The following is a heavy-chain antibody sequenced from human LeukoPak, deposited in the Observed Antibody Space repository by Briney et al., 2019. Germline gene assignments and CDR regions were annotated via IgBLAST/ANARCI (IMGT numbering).Heavy chain of an antibody. D-gene: IGHD6-13*01. CDR1: GGSISSYY. V-gene: IGHV4-59*01. J-gene: IGHJ3*02. CDR2: IYYSGST. Sequence: SGTLSLTCTVSGGSISSYYWSWIRQPPGKGLEWIGYIYYSGSTNYNPSLKSRVTISVDTSKNQFSLKLSSVTAADTAVYYCARDLSAAGTNDAFDIWGQGTMVTVSS. CDR3: ARDLSAAGTNDAFDI.